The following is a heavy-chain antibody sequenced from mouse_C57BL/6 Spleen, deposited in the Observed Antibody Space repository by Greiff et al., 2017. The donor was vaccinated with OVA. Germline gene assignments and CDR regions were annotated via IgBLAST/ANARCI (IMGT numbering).Heavy chain of an antibody. V-gene: IGHV5-4*01. CDR1: GFTFSSYA. CDR2: ISDGGSYT. D-gene: IGHD1-1*01. CDR3: AIDVTTVVDAMDY. Sequence: EVKLVESGGGLVKPGGSLKLSCAASGFTFSSYAMSWVRQTPEKRLEWVATISDGGSYTYYPDNVKGRFTISRDNAKTNLYLQMSHLKSEDTAMYYCAIDVTTVVDAMDYWGQGTSVTVSS. J-gene: IGHJ4*01.